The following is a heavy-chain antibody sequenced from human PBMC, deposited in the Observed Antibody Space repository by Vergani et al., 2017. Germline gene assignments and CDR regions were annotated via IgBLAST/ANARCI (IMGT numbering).Heavy chain of an antibody. V-gene: IGHV3-30*18. CDR2: ISYDGSNK. J-gene: IGHJ6*02. CDR3: ANTYYDFWSDYFPYYYYGMDV. Sequence: QVQLVESGGGVVQPGRSLRLSCAASGFTFSSYGMHWVRQAPGKGLEWVAVISYDGSNKYYADSVKGRFTISRDNSKNTLYLQMNSLRAEDTAVYYCANTYYDFWSDYFPYYYYGMDVWGQGTTVTVSS. D-gene: IGHD3-3*01. CDR1: GFTFSSYG.